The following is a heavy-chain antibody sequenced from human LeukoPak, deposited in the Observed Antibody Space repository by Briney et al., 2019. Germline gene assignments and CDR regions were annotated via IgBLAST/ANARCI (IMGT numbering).Heavy chain of an antibody. D-gene: IGHD5-12*01. Sequence: PGGSLRLSCAASGFTFRSYAMSWVRQAPGKGLEWVSSISGGGGVTYYADSVKGRFTISRDNSKNTVYLQMNSLRAEDTAVYYCAKEPRVATIEIFDYWGQGTLVTVSS. CDR3: AKEPRVATIEIFDY. CDR2: ISGGGGVT. J-gene: IGHJ4*02. V-gene: IGHV3-23*01. CDR1: GFTFRSYA.